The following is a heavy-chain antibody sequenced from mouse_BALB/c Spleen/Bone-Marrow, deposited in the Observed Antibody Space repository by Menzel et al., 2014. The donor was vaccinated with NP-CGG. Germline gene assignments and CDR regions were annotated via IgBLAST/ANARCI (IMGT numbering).Heavy chain of an antibody. CDR2: IRNKANGYTT. D-gene: IGHD1-3*01. CDR1: GFTFTDYY. Sequence: DVMLVESGGGLVQPGGSLRLSCATSGFTFTDYYMNWVRQPPGKALEWLGFIRNKANGYTTEYSTSVKGRFTISRDNSQSILYLQMNPLRGEDSATYYCTRNKGSVSFDYWGQGTTLPVSS. V-gene: IGHV7-3*02. J-gene: IGHJ2*01. CDR3: TRNKGSVSFDY.